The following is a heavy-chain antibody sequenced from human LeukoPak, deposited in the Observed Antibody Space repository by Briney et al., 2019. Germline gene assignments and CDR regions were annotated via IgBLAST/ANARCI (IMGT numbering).Heavy chain of an antibody. J-gene: IGHJ6*03. CDR1: GFTFINAW. Sequence: PGGSLRLSCAASGFTFINAWMAWVRQAPGKGLEWVSGISGSGDSTYYADSVKGRFTISRDNSKNTLYLQMNSLRAEDTAVYYCAKGYGWEASYYYYYMDVWGKGTTVTVSS. D-gene: IGHD1-26*01. V-gene: IGHV3-23*01. CDR2: ISGSGDST. CDR3: AKGYGWEASYYYYYMDV.